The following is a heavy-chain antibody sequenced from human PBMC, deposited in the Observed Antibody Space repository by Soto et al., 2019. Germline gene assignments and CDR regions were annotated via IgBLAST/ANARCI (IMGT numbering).Heavy chain of an antibody. D-gene: IGHD4-17*01. Sequence: PVGSLRLSCAASGFTFSSYAMHWVRQAPGKGLEWVAVISYDGSNKYYADSVKGRFTISRDNSKNTLYLQMNSLRAEDTAVYYCATWPTLTPDYWGQGTLVTVSS. V-gene: IGHV3-30-3*01. J-gene: IGHJ4*02. CDR1: GFTFSSYA. CDR2: ISYDGSNK. CDR3: ATWPTLTPDY.